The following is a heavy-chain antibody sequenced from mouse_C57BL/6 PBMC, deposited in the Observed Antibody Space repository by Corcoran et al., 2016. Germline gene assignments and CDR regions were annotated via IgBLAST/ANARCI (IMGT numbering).Heavy chain of an antibody. D-gene: IGHD2-5*01. Sequence: EVQLQQSGPELVKPGASVKISCKASGYTFTDYYMNWVKQSHGKSLEWIGDINPNNGGTSYNQKFKGKATLTVDKSSSTAYMELRSLTSEDSAVYYCARWGSNRGYFDVWGTGTTVTVSS. J-gene: IGHJ1*03. CDR3: ARWGSNRGYFDV. CDR2: INPNNGGT. CDR1: GYTFTDYY. V-gene: IGHV1-26*01.